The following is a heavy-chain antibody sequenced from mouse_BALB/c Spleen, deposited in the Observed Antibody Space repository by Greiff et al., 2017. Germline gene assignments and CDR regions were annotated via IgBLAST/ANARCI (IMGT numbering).Heavy chain of an antibody. CDR2: IYPGSGST. J-gene: IGHJ4*01. D-gene: IGHD2-3*01. Sequence: VKLVESGPELVKPGASVKMSCKASGYTFTDYVISWVKQRTGQGLEWIGEIYPGSGSTYYNEKFKGKATLTADKSSNTAYMQLSSLTSEDSAVYFCARSGYYLFLDYWGQGTSVTVSS. CDR1: GYTFTDYV. CDR3: ARSGYYLFLDY. V-gene: IGHV1-77*01.